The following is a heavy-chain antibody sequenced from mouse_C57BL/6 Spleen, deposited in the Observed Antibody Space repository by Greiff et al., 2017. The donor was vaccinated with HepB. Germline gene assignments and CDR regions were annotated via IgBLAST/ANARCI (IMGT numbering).Heavy chain of an antibody. CDR3: ARHEDRRDYGYDRAWFAY. D-gene: IGHD2-2*01. CDR1: GYTFTEYT. CDR2: FYPGSGSI. Sequence: QVQLQQSGAELVKPGASVKLPCKASGYTFTEYTIHWVKQRSGQGLEWIGWFYPGSGSIKYNEKFKDKATLTADKSSSTVYMDLSRLTSEDSAIDFCARHEDRRDYGYDRAWFAYWGQGTLVTVSA. V-gene: IGHV1-62-2*01. J-gene: IGHJ3*01.